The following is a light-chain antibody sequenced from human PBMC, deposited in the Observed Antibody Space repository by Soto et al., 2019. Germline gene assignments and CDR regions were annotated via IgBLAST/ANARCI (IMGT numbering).Light chain of an antibody. J-gene: IGKJ4*01. Sequence: DIPMTQSASSLSASVGDGVAITGRASQGISSYLAWYQQTPGKAPKLLIYAASTLQSGVPSRFSGSGSGTDFTLTISSLQPEHFATYYCQQLNSYPLTFGGGTKVDIK. CDR1: QGISSY. CDR2: AAS. CDR3: QQLNSYPLT. V-gene: IGKV1-9*01.